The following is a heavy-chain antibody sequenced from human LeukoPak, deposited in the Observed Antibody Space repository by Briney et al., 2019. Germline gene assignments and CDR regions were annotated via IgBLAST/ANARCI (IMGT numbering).Heavy chain of an antibody. CDR3: ARAPGWLQLGGYFDY. V-gene: IGHV3-30*04. Sequence: QSGGSLRLSCAASGFTFSSYAMHWVRQAPGKGLDWVAVISYDGSNKYYADSVKGRFTISRDNSKNTLYLQMNSLRAEDTAVYYCARAPGWLQLGGYFDYWGQRTPVTVSS. CDR2: ISYDGSNK. CDR1: GFTFSSYA. D-gene: IGHD1-1*01. J-gene: IGHJ4*02.